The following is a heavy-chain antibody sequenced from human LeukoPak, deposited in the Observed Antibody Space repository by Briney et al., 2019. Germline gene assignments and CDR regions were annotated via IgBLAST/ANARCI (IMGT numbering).Heavy chain of an antibody. CDR1: GFTFSSYT. D-gene: IGHD1-1*01. Sequence: GGSLRLSCAASGFTFSSYTMHWIRQAPGKGPEWVSSISGSNSYIFYADSVKGRFTVSRDNAKDSLYLQMNSLRAEDTAVYYCARALTTLTYEGYWGQGTLVTVSS. J-gene: IGHJ4*02. CDR2: ISGSNSYI. CDR3: ARALTTLTYEGY. V-gene: IGHV3-21*01.